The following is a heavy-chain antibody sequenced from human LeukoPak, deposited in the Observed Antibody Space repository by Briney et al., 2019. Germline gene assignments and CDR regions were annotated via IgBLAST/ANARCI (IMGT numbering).Heavy chain of an antibody. V-gene: IGHV1-18*01. CDR1: GYTFTSYG. D-gene: IGHD3-22*01. Sequence: GASVKVSCKASGYTFTSYGISWARQAPGQGLEWMGWISAYNGNTNYAQKLQGRVTMTTDTSTSTAYMELRSLRSDDTAVYYCARAGISMIVVAHLNVWGQGTMVTVSS. CDR2: ISAYNGNT. J-gene: IGHJ3*01. CDR3: ARAGISMIVVAHLNV.